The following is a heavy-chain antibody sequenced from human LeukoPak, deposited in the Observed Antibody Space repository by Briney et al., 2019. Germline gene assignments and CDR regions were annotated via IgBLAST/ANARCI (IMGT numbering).Heavy chain of an antibody. D-gene: IGHD6-13*01. CDR3: AREGYSRGRPNADY. CDR2: INTNTGNP. CDR1: GYTFTSYA. Sequence: ASVKVSCKASGYTFTSYAMNWERQATGQGLEWMGWINTNTGNPTYAQGFTGRFVFSLDTSVSTAYLQISSLKAEDTAVYYCAREGYSRGRPNADYWGQGTLVTVSS. V-gene: IGHV7-4-1*02. J-gene: IGHJ4*02.